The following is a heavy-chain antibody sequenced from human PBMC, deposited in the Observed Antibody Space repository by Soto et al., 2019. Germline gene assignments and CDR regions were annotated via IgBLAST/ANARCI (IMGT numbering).Heavy chain of an antibody. D-gene: IGHD3-10*01. J-gene: IGHJ5*02. V-gene: IGHV4-30-4*01. CDR1: GGSISSGDYY. CDR2: IYYSGST. CDR3: ARADVLLWFGSSCWWFDP. Sequence: SETLSLTCTVSGGSISSGDYYWSWIRQPPGKGLEWIGYIYYSGSTYYNPSLKSRVTISVDTSKNQFSLKLSSVTAADTAVYYCARADVLLWFGSSCWWFDPWGQGTLVTVSS.